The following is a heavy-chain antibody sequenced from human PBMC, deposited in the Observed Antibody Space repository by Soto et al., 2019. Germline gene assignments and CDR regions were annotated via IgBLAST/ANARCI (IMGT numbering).Heavy chain of an antibody. CDR3: ARDGREASGLDV. D-gene: IGHD1-26*01. CDR2: IYHSGST. J-gene: IGHJ6*02. V-gene: IGHV4-30-2*01. Sequence: PSETLSLTWGVSGGSISRGGDSWSWIRQPPGKGLEWIGYIYHSGSTNYNPSLRSRSTISVDTSKNQFSLKLNSVTTADTAVYYCARDGREASGLDVWGQGTKVTVSS. CDR1: GGSISRGGDS.